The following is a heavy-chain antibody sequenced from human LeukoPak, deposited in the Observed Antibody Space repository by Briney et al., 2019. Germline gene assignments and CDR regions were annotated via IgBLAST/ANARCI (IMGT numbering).Heavy chain of an antibody. Sequence: SETLSLTCTVSGGSISSGGYYWSWLRQHPGTGLEWIGSIYYSGSTNYNPSLQGRVTISLDTSRNQFSLKLSSVTAEDTAVYYCASGWELPFDYWGQGTLVTVSS. CDR3: ASGWELPFDY. V-gene: IGHV4-31*03. CDR1: GGSISSGGYY. J-gene: IGHJ4*02. CDR2: IYYSGST. D-gene: IGHD1-26*01.